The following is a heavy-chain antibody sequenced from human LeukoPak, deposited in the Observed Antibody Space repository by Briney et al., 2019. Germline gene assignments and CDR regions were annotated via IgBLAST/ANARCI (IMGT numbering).Heavy chain of an antibody. Sequence: GASVKVSCKASGYTFTDYYIHWVRQAPGKGLEWMGGFDPEDGETIYAQKFQGRVTMTEDTSTDTAYMELSSLRSEDTAVYYCATLNWGYKLDYWGQGTLVTVSS. D-gene: IGHD7-27*01. CDR2: FDPEDGET. CDR3: ATLNWGYKLDY. V-gene: IGHV1-24*01. J-gene: IGHJ4*02. CDR1: GYTFTDYY.